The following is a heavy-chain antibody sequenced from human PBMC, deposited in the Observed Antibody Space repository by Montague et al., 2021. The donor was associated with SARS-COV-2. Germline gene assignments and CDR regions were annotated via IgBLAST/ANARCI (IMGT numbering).Heavy chain of an antibody. Sequence: SLRLSCAASGFTFSKFAMSWVRQAPGKGLERVAVIEHEYRTIWHADSVKGRLTISSDVSKNTLYLQMASLRVEDTAVYFCAREFPGDYGYYYYYSLDVWGKGTTVTVSS. CDR2: IEHEYRTI. V-gene: IGHV3-23*03. D-gene: IGHD4/OR15-4a*01. CDR3: AREFPGDYGYYYYYSLDV. J-gene: IGHJ6*03. CDR1: GFTFSKFA.